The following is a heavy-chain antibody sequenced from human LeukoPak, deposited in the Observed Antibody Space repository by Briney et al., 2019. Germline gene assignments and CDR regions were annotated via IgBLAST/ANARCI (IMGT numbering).Heavy chain of an antibody. D-gene: IGHD2-2*01. V-gene: IGHV4-30-4*01. J-gene: IGHJ4*02. CDR1: GGSISSGEYY. Sequence: PSQTLSLTCTVSGGSISSGEYYWSWIRQPPGKGLEGIGYIYYSGSTYYNPSLKSRGTISVDTSKNQFSLKLSSVTAEDKAVYYCARYCSSTSCSPGIYYFDYWGQGTLVTVSS. CDR2: IYYSGST. CDR3: ARYCSSTSCSPGIYYFDY.